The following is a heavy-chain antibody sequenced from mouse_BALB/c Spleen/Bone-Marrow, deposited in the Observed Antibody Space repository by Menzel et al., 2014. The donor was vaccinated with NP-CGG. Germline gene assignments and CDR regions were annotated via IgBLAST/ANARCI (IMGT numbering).Heavy chain of an antibody. J-gene: IGHJ4*01. CDR3: ARGGHDFSLDY. CDR2: IDTSDSYT. Sequence: QVQLKESGAELGMPGASVKMSCKASGYTFTDNWIYWVKQRPGQGLEWIGAIDTSDSYTNYNQKFMGKAPLTVDASSSTAYVQVSSLTSDDSAVYYCARGGHDFSLDYWGQGTSVTVSS. V-gene: IGHV1-69*01. D-gene: IGHD2-4*01. CDR1: GYTFTDNW.